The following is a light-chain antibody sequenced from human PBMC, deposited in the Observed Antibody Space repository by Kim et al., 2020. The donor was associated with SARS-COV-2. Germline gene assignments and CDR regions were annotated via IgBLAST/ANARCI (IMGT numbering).Light chain of an antibody. J-gene: IGLJ2*01. CDR3: AAWDDSLNGLVV. Sequence: QRVTISCSGSSSNIGSNTVNWYQQLPGTAPKLLIYSNNQRPSGVPDLFSGSKSGTSASLAISGLQSEDEADYYCAAWDDSLNGLVVFGGGTQLTVL. CDR1: SSNIGSNT. V-gene: IGLV1-44*01. CDR2: SNN.